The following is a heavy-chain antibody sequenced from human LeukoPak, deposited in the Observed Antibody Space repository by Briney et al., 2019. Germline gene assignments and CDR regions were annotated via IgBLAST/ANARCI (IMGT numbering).Heavy chain of an antibody. CDR1: GYTFTSYY. J-gene: IGHJ4*02. Sequence: GASVKVSCKASGYTFTSYYMHWVRQAPGQGLEWMGIINPSGGSTSYAQKFQGRVTMTRDMSTSTDYMELSSLRSEDTAVYYCARVAPYYYYVDYWGQGTLVTVSS. V-gene: IGHV1-46*01. D-gene: IGHD1-26*01. CDR2: INPSGGST. CDR3: ARVAPYYYYVDY.